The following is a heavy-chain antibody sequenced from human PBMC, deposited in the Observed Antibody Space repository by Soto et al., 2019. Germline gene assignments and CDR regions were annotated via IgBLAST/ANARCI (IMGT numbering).Heavy chain of an antibody. J-gene: IGHJ5*02. CDR3: ARASISRCVDRSCPAWFDP. CDR2: IYYTGTT. CDR1: GGSLSNTKYY. V-gene: IGHV4-31*03. D-gene: IGHD1-26*01. Sequence: PSDTLYVTCIVFGGSLSNTKYYWSWIRHHPGKGLEWIGYIYYTGTTYYSPSLESRVAISVDTSQNQFSLKLGAVTAADTAVYFCARASISRCVDRSCPAWFDPWGQGTLVTVSS.